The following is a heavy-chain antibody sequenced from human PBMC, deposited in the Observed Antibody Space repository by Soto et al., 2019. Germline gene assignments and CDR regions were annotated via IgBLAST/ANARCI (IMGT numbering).Heavy chain of an antibody. CDR1: GFTFSSYA. Sequence: QVPLVESGGGVVQPGRSLRLSCAASGFTFSSYAMHWVRQAPGKGLEWVAVISYDGSNKYYADSVKGRFTISRDNSKNTLYLQMNSLRAEDTAVYYCARADGYRFDYWGQGTLVTVSS. CDR2: ISYDGSNK. V-gene: IGHV3-30-3*01. D-gene: IGHD3-22*01. CDR3: ARADGYRFDY. J-gene: IGHJ4*02.